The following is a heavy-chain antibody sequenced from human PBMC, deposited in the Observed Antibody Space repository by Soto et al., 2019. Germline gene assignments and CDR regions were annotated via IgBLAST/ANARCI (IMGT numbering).Heavy chain of an antibody. V-gene: IGHV1-2*02. CDR2: VTPRSGEV. CDR1: GYTFTDYH. J-gene: IGHJ4*02. Sequence: QVHLVQSGAEVKRPGDSVKVSCQASGYTFTDYHIHWVRQAPGQGLEWMGRVTPRSGEVYYSPKFQGRVTLTRDTSISTAYMELPTLKFDDTAVFYCARVPILGPTGDFDYWGQGTLATVSS. D-gene: IGHD1-26*01. CDR3: ARVPILGPTGDFDY.